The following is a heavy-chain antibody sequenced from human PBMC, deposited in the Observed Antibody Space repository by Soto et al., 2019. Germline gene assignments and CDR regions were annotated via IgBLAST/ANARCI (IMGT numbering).Heavy chain of an antibody. D-gene: IGHD3-22*01. Sequence: GGSLRLSCAASGFTFSSYAMHWVRQAPGKGLEWVAVISYDGSNKYYADSVKGRFTISRDNSKNTLYLQMNSLRAEDTAVYYCARDYYDSSGYRQGLDHWGQGTLVTVSS. CDR2: ISYDGSNK. CDR1: GFTFSSYA. V-gene: IGHV3-30-3*01. J-gene: IGHJ5*02. CDR3: ARDYYDSSGYRQGLDH.